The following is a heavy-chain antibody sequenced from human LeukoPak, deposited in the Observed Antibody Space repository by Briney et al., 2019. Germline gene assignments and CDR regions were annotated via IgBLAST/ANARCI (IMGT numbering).Heavy chain of an antibody. D-gene: IGHD3-16*01. CDR2: IYYSGST. CDR3: ARDGRGGSYFDY. CDR1: GGSISSYY. J-gene: IGHJ4*02. Sequence: SETLSLTCTVSGGSISSYYWSWIRQPPGKGLEWTGYIYYSGSTNYNPSLKSRVTISVDTSKNQFSLKLSSVTAADTAVYYCARDGRGGSYFDYWGQGTLVTVSS. V-gene: IGHV4-59*01.